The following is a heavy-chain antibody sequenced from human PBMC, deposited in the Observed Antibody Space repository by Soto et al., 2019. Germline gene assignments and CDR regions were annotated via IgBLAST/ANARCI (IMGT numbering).Heavy chain of an antibody. CDR3: ARDKITGLLDY. V-gene: IGHV4-34*01. CDR2: INHSGST. CDR1: GGSFSGYY. D-gene: IGHD2-8*02. Sequence: SETVSLTCAVYGGSFSGYYWTWIRQPPGTGLEWIGEINHSGSTNYNPSLKSRVTISVDTSKNQFSLKLTSVTAADTAVYYCARDKITGLLDYWGQGTLVTVS. J-gene: IGHJ4*02.